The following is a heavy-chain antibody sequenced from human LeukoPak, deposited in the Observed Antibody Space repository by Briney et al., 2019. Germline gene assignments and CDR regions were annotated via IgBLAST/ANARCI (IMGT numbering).Heavy chain of an antibody. CDR3: AKLHSATITADFDH. D-gene: IGHD1-14*01. J-gene: IGHJ4*02. CDR2: ISIGGDYT. Sequence: GRSLRLSCEASGFTFSSYGMHWVRQAPGKGLEWVSGISIGGDYTHYADSVKGRFTISRDNSKNTLSLQMSNLRAEDTAIYYCAKLHSATITADFDHWGQGTLVTVSS. V-gene: IGHV3-23*01. CDR1: GFTFSSYG.